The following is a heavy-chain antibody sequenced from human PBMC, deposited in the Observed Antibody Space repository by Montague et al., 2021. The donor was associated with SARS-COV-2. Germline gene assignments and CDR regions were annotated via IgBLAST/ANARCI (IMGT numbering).Heavy chain of an antibody. J-gene: IGHJ4*02. V-gene: IGHV4-39*01. CDR3: ARLLAATGHFDF. CDR2: MSYSGSS. Sequence: SETLSLTCTVSGGSINTPNHYWGWIRQPPGKGLEWVGSMSYSGSSYYNPSLRRRLTISVGTSKNQFSLRLSSVTAADTAVYCCARLLAATGHFDFWGQGTLVTVSS. D-gene: IGHD6-13*01. CDR1: GGSINTPNHY.